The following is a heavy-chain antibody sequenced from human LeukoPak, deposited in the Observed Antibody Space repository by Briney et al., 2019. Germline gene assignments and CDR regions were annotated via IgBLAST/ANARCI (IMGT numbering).Heavy chain of an antibody. CDR1: GGSISSSSYY. Sequence: SETLSLTCTVSGGSISSSSYYWGWIRQPPGKGLEWIGSIYYSGSTYYNPSLKSRVTISVDTSKNQFSLKLSSVTAADTAVYYCARDYPMTPLDYWGQGTLVTVSS. CDR2: IYYSGST. V-gene: IGHV4-39*07. J-gene: IGHJ4*02. CDR3: ARDYPMTPLDY. D-gene: IGHD2-15*01.